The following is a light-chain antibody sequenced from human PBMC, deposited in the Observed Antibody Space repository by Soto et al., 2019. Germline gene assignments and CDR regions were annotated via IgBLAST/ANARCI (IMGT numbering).Light chain of an antibody. Sequence: EIVLTQSPCTLSLSPVERSTLSCRASQSVSSSYLAWYQQKPGQAPRLLIYDASSRATGIPDRFSGSGSGTDFTLTINRLEPEDFAVYYCQQYGSSPWTFGQGTKVDIK. V-gene: IGKV3-20*01. CDR2: DAS. CDR1: QSVSSSY. J-gene: IGKJ1*01. CDR3: QQYGSSPWT.